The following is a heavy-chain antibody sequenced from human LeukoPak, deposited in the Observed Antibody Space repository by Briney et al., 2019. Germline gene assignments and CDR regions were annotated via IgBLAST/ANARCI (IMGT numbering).Heavy chain of an antibody. CDR3: TRESGAFSPFGF. CDR2: AHLSGAT. J-gene: IGHJ4*02. Sequence: SETLSLTCAVSGGSVTTTNWWSLVRQPPGKGLEWIGEAHLSGATNYNPSLESRVSMSIDKSKNHLSLEVTSVTAADTAMYFCTRESGAFSPFGFWGLGTLVTVSS. D-gene: IGHD1-26*01. CDR1: GGSVTTTNW. V-gene: IGHV4-4*02.